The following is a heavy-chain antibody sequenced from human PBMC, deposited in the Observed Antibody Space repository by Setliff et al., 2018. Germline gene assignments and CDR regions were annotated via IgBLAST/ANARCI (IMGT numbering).Heavy chain of an antibody. CDR3: ARAQVVFAISAPTWYFEV. CDR1: GGPFSGYQ. D-gene: IGHD2-21*01. Sequence: LSGTLSLTCVVYGGPFSGYQWSWIRQPPGKGLEWIGEINHSGSTNYNPSLKSRVSISVEKSKNQFSLKLTSVTAADTAVYYCARAQVVFAISAPTWYFEVWGRGTQVTVSS. V-gene: IGHV4-34*01. CDR2: INHSGST. J-gene: IGHJ2*01.